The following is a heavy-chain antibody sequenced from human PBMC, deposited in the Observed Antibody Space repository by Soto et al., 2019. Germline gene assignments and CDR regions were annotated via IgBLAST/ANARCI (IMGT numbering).Heavy chain of an antibody. V-gene: IGHV3-33*01. J-gene: IGHJ4*02. CDR3: ARAPPPIAAAADY. CDR1: GFTFSSYG. CDR2: IWYDGSNK. Sequence: PGGSLRLSCAASGFTFSSYGMHWVRQAPGKGLEWVAVIWYDGSNKYYADSVKGRFTISRDNSKNTLYLQMNSLRAEDTAVYYCARAPPPIAAAADYWGQGTLVTVSS. D-gene: IGHD6-13*01.